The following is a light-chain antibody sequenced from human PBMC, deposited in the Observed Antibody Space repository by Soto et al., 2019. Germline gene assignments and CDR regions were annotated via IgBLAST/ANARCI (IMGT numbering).Light chain of an antibody. CDR3: QSYDSSLSGSSV. J-gene: IGLJ1*01. CDR2: GNS. Sequence: QLVLTQPPSVSGAPGQRVTISCTGSSSNIGAAYDVYWYQQLPGTAPKLLIYGNSNRPSGVPDRFSGSKSGTSASLAITGLQPEDEADYYCQSYDSSLSGSSVFGTGTKLTVL. CDR1: SSNIGAAYD. V-gene: IGLV1-40*01.